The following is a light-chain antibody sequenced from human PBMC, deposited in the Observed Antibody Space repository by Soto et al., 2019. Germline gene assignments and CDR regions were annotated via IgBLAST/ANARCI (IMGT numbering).Light chain of an antibody. CDR3: QQYGSSRFT. V-gene: IGKV3-20*01. Sequence: EMVLTQSPGTLSLSPGERATLSCRASQTVSSSYLAWYQQKLGQAPRLLIFGVSSRATGIPDRFSGSGSGTDFTLTISRLEPEDFAVYYCQQYGSSRFTFGPGTKVDIK. J-gene: IGKJ3*01. CDR2: GVS. CDR1: QTVSSSY.